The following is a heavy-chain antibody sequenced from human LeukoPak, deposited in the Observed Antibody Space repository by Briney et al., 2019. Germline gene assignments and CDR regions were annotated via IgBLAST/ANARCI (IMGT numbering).Heavy chain of an antibody. Sequence: GGSLGLSCAASGFDFSTYWMSWVRQAPGKGLEWVATIKQDGLERYYVDSVKGRFTISRDNARNSLYLQMNSLRVEDTAVYYCARRRIMVRGIDFDCWGQGTLVTVSS. D-gene: IGHD3-10*01. J-gene: IGHJ4*02. V-gene: IGHV3-7*01. CDR3: ARRRIMVRGIDFDC. CDR2: IKQDGLER. CDR1: GFDFSTYW.